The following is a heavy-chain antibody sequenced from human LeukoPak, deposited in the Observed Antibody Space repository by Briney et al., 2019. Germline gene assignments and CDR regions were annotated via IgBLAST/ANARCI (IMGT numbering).Heavy chain of an antibody. CDR2: ISYDGSNK. CDR1: GFTFSSYA. V-gene: IGHV3-30*01. Sequence: GRSLRLSCAASGFTFSSYAMHWVRQAPGKGLEWVAVISYDGSNKYYADSVKGRFTISRDNSKNTLYLQMNSLRAEDTAVYCCARENLGGGTYCGGDCSNYYYYYMDVWGKGTTVTVSS. D-gene: IGHD2-21*02. J-gene: IGHJ6*03. CDR3: ARENLGGGTYCGGDCSNYYYYYMDV.